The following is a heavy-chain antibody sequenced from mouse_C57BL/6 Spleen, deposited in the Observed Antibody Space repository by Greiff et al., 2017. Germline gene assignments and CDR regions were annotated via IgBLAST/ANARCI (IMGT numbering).Heavy chain of an antibody. J-gene: IGHJ4*01. Sequence: EVQLVESEGGLVQPGSSMKLSCTASGFTFSDYYMAWVRQVPEKGLEWVANINSAGSRTYYLDSLKSRFIISRDNAKNILYLQMSSLKSEDTATYYCARELDCYAMDCWGQGTSVTVSS. V-gene: IGHV5-16*01. CDR2: INSAGSRT. CDR1: GFTFSDYY. CDR3: ARELDCYAMDC.